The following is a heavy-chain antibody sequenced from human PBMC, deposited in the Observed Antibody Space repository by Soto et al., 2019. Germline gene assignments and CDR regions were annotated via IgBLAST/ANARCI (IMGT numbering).Heavy chain of an antibody. D-gene: IGHD3-3*01. CDR2: ISSDGSKQ. V-gene: IGHV3-30*18. CDR1: GFTLSDYG. Sequence: QPGGSLRLSCEVSGFTLSDYGMHWVRQAPGKGLDWVGAISSDGSKQSYGDSVRGRFTFSRDNSKNMLYLQMNSLRSDDTAVYYCAKGHAPAIHSTFHIWGQGTMVTDSS. J-gene: IGHJ3*02. CDR3: AKGHAPAIHSTFHI.